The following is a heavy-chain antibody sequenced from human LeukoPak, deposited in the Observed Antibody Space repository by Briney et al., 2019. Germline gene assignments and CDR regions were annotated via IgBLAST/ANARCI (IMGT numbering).Heavy chain of an antibody. Sequence: KPSETLSLTCTVSGGSISPYYWTWIRQSAGQGLEFVGRIHSGGTTNYNPSLASRVSLSVDTPNNQVSLRLSSVTAADTAVYYCARDSPHGYTLGHRYYFMDVWGKGTTVTVS. CDR2: IHSGGTT. D-gene: IGHD5-18*01. J-gene: IGHJ6*03. CDR3: ARDSPHGYTLGHRYYFMDV. CDR1: GGSISPYY. V-gene: IGHV4-4*07.